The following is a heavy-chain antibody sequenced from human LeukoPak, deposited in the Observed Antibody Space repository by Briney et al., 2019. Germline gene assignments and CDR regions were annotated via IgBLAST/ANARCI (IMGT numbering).Heavy chain of an antibody. Sequence: GGSLRLSCAASGFTFTTSWMHWFRQAPGKGLVWVSRIESDGTSTTYADSVKGRFTISRDNAKNTLYLQMNSLRAEDTAVYYCAREYSTGFDPWGQGTLVTVSS. CDR2: IESDGTST. CDR1: GFTFTTSW. CDR3: AREYSTGFDP. D-gene: IGHD2-15*01. J-gene: IGHJ5*02. V-gene: IGHV3-74*01.